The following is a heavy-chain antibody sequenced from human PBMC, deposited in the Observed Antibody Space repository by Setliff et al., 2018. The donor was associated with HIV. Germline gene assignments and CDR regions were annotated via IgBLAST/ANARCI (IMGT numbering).Heavy chain of an antibody. V-gene: IGHV1-46*02. CDR3: AGDPGGFCTY. Sequence: ASVMVSCKASGNTFNNKYMYWVRQARGQGLEWMGIINPTSGWTSYAQKFQGRVTMTSDMSTNTVYMELTSLTSEDTAVYYCAGDPGGFCTYWGQGTLVTVS. D-gene: IGHD3-16*01. J-gene: IGHJ4*02. CDR2: INPTSGWT. CDR1: GNTFNNKY.